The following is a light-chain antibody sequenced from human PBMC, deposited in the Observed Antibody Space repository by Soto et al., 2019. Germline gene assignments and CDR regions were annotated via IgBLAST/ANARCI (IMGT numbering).Light chain of an antibody. V-gene: IGKV1-9*01. CDR2: ASS. CDR3: QHLHSYPLT. J-gene: IGKJ4*01. Sequence: DIQLTQSPSFLSASVGDRVTITCRASQAISNYLAWYQQKPGKAPKLLIYASSTLQRGVPSRFSGSGSGTEFTATVSSLQPEDFATYYYQHLHSYPLTFGGGTNVEIK. CDR1: QAISNY.